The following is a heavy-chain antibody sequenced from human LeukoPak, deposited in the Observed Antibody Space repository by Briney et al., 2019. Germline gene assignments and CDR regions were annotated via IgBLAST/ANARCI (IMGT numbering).Heavy chain of an antibody. V-gene: IGHV4-39*01. CDR3: AEHYYGSGNIDWFDP. CDR2: IYYSGST. D-gene: IGHD3-10*01. Sequence: SETLSLTCTVSGGSISSSSYYWGWIRQPPGKGLEWIGNIYYSGSTYYNPSLKSRVTISVDTSKNQFSLKLSSVTAADTAVYYCAEHYYGSGNIDWFDPWGQGTLVTVSS. J-gene: IGHJ5*02. CDR1: GGSISSSSYY.